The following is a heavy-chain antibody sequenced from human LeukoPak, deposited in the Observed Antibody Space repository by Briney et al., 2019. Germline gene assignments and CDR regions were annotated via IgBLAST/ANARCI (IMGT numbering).Heavy chain of an antibody. D-gene: IGHD5-24*01. Sequence: APVKVSCKASGYTFTSYGISWVRQAPGQGLEWMGWFSAYNGNTKYAQKLQGRVTMTTDTSTRTAYMELRSLRSDDTAVYYCARDLRAFRDGYKNPNYYLDYWGQGTLVTVSS. J-gene: IGHJ4*02. V-gene: IGHV1-18*01. CDR2: FSAYNGNT. CDR1: GYTFTSYG. CDR3: ARDLRAFRDGYKNPNYYLDY.